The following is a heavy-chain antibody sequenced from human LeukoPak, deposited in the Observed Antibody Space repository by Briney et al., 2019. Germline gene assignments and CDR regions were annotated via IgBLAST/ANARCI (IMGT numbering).Heavy chain of an antibody. Sequence: GGSLRLSCAASGFPFDNYGMAWVRQAPGKGLEWVSGITWNGGITAYADSVKGRFTISRDNAKNSLYLQMNSLRAEDTALYYCARDGPVAGVELDQWGQGTLVTVPS. CDR3: ARDGPVAGVELDQ. V-gene: IGHV3-20*04. D-gene: IGHD6-19*01. CDR1: GFPFDNYG. J-gene: IGHJ4*02. CDR2: ITWNGGIT.